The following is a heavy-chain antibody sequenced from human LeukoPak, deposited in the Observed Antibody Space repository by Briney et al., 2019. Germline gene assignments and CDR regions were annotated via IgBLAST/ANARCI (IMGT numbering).Heavy chain of an antibody. Sequence: GGSLRLSCAASGFTFSNAYMNWVRQTPGKGLEWVGRIKPKTDGETTEYAAPVKGRFSISRDDSKNMLYLQMNSLKTEDTAVYYCITPLPYSAQGGQGTLVTVSS. V-gene: IGHV3-15*07. CDR2: IKPKTDGETT. D-gene: IGHD2-21*01. CDR3: ITPLPYSAQ. CDR1: GFTFSNAY. J-gene: IGHJ4*02.